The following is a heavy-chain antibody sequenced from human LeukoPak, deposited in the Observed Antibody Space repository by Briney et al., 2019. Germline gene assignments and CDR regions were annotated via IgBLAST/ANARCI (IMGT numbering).Heavy chain of an antibody. Sequence: SETLSLTCTVSGGSISSSSYYWGWIRQPPGKGLEWIGTIYYSGSTYYNPSRKGRVTISVDTSKNQFSLKLSSVTAADTAVYSCARDRYGSGSYTPWLGWGQGTLVTVSS. CDR3: ARDRYGSGSYTPWLG. CDR1: GGSISSSSYY. CDR2: IYYSGST. D-gene: IGHD3-10*01. J-gene: IGHJ4*02. V-gene: IGHV4-39*07.